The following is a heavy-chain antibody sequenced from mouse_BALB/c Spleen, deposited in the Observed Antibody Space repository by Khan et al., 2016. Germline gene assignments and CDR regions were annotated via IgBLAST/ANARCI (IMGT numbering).Heavy chain of an antibody. CDR3: AGANWDLFYAMDY. D-gene: IGHD4-1*01. CDR1: DYSITSDYA. V-gene: IGHV3-2*02. CDR2: ISYSGST. J-gene: IGHJ4*01. Sequence: EVQLQESGPGLVKPSQSLSLTCTVTDYSITSDYAWNWIRQFPGNKLEWMGYISYSGSTSYNPSLKSRISITRDTSKNQFFLQLNSVTTEDTATXYCAGANWDLFYAMDYWGQGTSVTVSS.